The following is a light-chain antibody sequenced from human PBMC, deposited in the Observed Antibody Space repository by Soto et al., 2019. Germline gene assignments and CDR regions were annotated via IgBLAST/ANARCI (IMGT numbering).Light chain of an antibody. CDR1: QSILSW. V-gene: IGKV1-5*01. CDR2: DAS. Sequence: DIQMPQSPSSLSASVGASFTITCRASQSILSWLAWYQHNPGKAPKLLIYDASSLESGVPSRFSGSRSGTEFTLTISSLQPDDIATYYCQHYNSYSEAVGQGTKVDIK. J-gene: IGKJ1*01. CDR3: QHYNSYSEA.